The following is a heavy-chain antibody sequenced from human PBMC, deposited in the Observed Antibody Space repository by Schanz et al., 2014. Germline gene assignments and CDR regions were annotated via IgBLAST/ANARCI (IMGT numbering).Heavy chain of an antibody. CDR2: ISGSGAGT. D-gene: IGHD6-19*01. CDR3: ARDRVQYSSGWYSDS. J-gene: IGHJ4*02. CDR1: GFIFSNFA. V-gene: IGHV3-23*04. Sequence: EVQLVESGGGLVQPGGSLRLSCAASGFIFSNFAMEWVRQAPGKGLEWVSAISGSGAGTYYADSVKGRFTFSRDNSKNTLYLQMNSLRAEDTAVYYCARDRVQYSSGWYSDSWGQGTLVTVSS.